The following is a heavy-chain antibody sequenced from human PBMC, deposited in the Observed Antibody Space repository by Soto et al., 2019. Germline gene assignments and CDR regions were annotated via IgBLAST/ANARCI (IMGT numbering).Heavy chain of an antibody. J-gene: IGHJ3*02. CDR3: ARDLEAAAPAAMDDAFDI. Sequence: GASVKVSCKASGYTFTSYGISWVRQAPGQGLEWMGWISAYNGNTNYAQKLQGRVTMTTDTSTSTAYMELRSLRSDDTAVYYCARDLEAAAPAAMDDAFDIWGQGTMVTVSS. CDR2: ISAYNGNT. V-gene: IGHV1-18*01. CDR1: GYTFTSYG. D-gene: IGHD2-2*01.